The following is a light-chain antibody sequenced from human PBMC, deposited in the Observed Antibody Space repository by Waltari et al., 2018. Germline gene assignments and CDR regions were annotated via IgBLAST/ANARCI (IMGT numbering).Light chain of an antibody. J-gene: IGLJ2*01. CDR1: SLRRYY. CDR2: GPD. Sequence: SSDLTQDPSLSVALGQTVRITCQGDSLRRYYASWYQQRPGQAPILVLYGPDNRPSGIPDRFSGCTSGNTASLTSTGAQAEDEADYYSHSRETVSTRFFGGETRLTV. V-gene: IGLV3-19*01. CDR3: HSRETVSTRF.